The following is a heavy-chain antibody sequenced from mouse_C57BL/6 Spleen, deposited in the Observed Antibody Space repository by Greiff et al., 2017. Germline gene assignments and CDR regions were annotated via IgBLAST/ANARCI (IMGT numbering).Heavy chain of an antibody. D-gene: IGHD3-2*02. V-gene: IGHV1-52*01. Sequence: QVQLKQSGAELVRPGSSVKLSCKASGYTFTSYWMHWVKQRPIQGLEWIGNIDPSDSETHYNQKFKDKATLTVDKSSSTAYMQLSSLTSEDSAVYYCARGGIRGFAYWGQGTLVTVSA. CDR3: ARGGIRGFAY. J-gene: IGHJ3*01. CDR2: IDPSDSET. CDR1: GYTFTSYW.